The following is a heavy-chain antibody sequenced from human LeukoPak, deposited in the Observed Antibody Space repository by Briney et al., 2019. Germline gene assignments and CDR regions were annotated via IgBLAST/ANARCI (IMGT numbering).Heavy chain of an antibody. CDR3: AKAVSCSSTSCYRSYGMDV. V-gene: IGHV3-23*01. CDR2: ISGSGGST. D-gene: IGHD2-2*02. Sequence: PGGSLRLSCAASGFTFSSYATSWVRPAPGKGLEWVSAISGSGGSTYYADSVKGRFTISRDNSKNTLYLQMNSLRAEDTAVYYCAKAVSCSSTSCYRSYGMDVWGQGTTVTVSS. J-gene: IGHJ6*02. CDR1: GFTFSSYA.